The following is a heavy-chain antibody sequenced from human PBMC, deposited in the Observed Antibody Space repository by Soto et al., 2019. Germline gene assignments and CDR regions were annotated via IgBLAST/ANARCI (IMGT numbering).Heavy chain of an antibody. Sequence: QVQLVQSGAEVKKPGSSVKVSCKASGGTFSSYAISWVRQAPGQGLEWMGGIIPIFGTANYAQKFQGRVTITADASTSTAYMELSSLRSEDTAVYYCARGRNSGYSYGLLDWFDPWGQGTLVTVSS. J-gene: IGHJ5*02. CDR1: GGTFSSYA. D-gene: IGHD5-18*01. V-gene: IGHV1-69*01. CDR2: IIPIFGTA. CDR3: ARGRNSGYSYGLLDWFDP.